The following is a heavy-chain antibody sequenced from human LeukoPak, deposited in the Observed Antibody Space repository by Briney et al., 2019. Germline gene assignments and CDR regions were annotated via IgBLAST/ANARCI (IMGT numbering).Heavy chain of an antibody. V-gene: IGHV3-30*02. CDR2: IRYDGSNK. D-gene: IGHD3-10*01. CDR1: GFTVSGNS. J-gene: IGHJ4*02. Sequence: GGSLRLSCTVSGFTVSGNSMSWVRQAPGKGLEWVTFIRYDGSNKYSADSVRGRFTISRDNSKDTLYLQMNSLRAEDTALYYCVKGGTRGTYFFDSWGQGTLVTVSS. CDR3: VKGGTRGTYFFDS.